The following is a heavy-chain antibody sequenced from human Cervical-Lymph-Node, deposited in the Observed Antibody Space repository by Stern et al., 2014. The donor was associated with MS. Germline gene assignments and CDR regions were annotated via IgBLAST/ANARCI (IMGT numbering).Heavy chain of an antibody. J-gene: IGHJ4*02. CDR3: ARSGGVNSDSLPLDN. V-gene: IGHV3-30*04. D-gene: IGHD4-11*01. CDR1: EFTSSNYA. Sequence: VQLVQSGGGVVQPGGSLRLSCAVSEFTSSNYALHWVRQAPGKGLEWVTVISTIGQYQNYAASVKGRFTISRDNSKNTLFFLQMNSLRIEDTAVYYCARSGGVNSDSLPLDNWGQGTLVTVSS. CDR2: ISTIGQYQ.